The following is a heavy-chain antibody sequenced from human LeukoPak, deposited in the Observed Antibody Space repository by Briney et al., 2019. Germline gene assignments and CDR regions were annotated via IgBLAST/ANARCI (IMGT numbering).Heavy chain of an antibody. Sequence: GGSLRLSCRGSGFTSFTFNNAWMSWVRQTPGKGLEWVGRIKSKTDGGTADYTAPVKGRFSIPRDDSRNMVYLQVNSLTTEDTAVYYCATDLLDYWGQGTLVTVSP. V-gene: IGHV3-15*01. CDR1: GFTSFTFNNAW. CDR3: ATDLLDY. CDR2: IKSKTDGGTA. J-gene: IGHJ4*02.